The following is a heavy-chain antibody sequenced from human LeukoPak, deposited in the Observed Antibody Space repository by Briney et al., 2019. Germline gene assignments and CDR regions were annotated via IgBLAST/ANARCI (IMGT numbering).Heavy chain of an antibody. Sequence: GGSLRLSCAASGFTFYTYAMTWVRQAPGKGLEWVSALDAGGGNTYYADSVKGRFTISRDNSKNTVYLQMNSLSAEDAAVYYCAKDEGYDPIYYLESWGQGTLVTVSS. V-gene: IGHV3-23*01. D-gene: IGHD5-12*01. CDR1: GFTFYTYA. J-gene: IGHJ4*02. CDR3: AKDEGYDPIYYLES. CDR2: LDAGGGNT.